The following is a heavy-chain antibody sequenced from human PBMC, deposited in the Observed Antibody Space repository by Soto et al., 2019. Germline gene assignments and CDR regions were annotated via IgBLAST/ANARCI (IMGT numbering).Heavy chain of an antibody. V-gene: IGHV3-73*01. Sequence: PVGSLRLSCAASGFTFSDSAMHWVRQASGKGLEWVGRIRSKANSYATAYAAAVKGRFTISRDESRNTAYLQMNSLKTEDTAIYYCTRHQSGSYPPGDYWGQGTLVTVSS. CDR3: TRHQSGSYPPGDY. J-gene: IGHJ4*02. D-gene: IGHD1-26*01. CDR2: IRSKANSYAT. CDR1: GFTFSDSA.